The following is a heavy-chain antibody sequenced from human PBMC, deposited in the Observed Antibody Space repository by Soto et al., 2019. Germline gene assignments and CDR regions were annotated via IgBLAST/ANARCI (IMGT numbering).Heavy chain of an antibody. Sequence: QVHLQQWGARLLKLSETRSLTCAVPGGSLRGYSWTWIRQPPGKGLEWIGDINHTGSINYNPSLKSRVTMSVDTSKTQFSLKLTSVTAADTAVYYCARAIPMAYALLSAFDVWGQGTMVAVSS. J-gene: IGHJ3*01. V-gene: IGHV4-34*01. D-gene: IGHD2-8*01. CDR1: GGSLRGYS. CDR2: INHTGSI. CDR3: ARAIPMAYALLSAFDV.